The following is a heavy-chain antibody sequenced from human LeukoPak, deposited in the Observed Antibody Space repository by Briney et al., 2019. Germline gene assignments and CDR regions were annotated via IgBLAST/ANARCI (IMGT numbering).Heavy chain of an antibody. V-gene: IGHV3-30*02. Sequence: PGGSLRLSCAASGFTFSSYGMHWVRQAPGKGLEWVAFIRYDGSNKYYADSVKGRFTISRDDSKNTLYLQTNSLRAEDTAVYYCATSSRGFGSYYYGMDVWGQGTTVTVSS. CDR1: GFTFSSYG. CDR3: ATSSRGFGSYYYGMDV. J-gene: IGHJ6*02. D-gene: IGHD3-10*01. CDR2: IRYDGSNK.